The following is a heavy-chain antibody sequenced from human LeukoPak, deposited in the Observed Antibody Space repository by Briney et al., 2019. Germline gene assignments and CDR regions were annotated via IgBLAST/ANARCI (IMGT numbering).Heavy chain of an antibody. CDR2: IKEDGRGI. CDR3: VRGSGWFFGL. Sequence: GGSLRLSCAASQFSISYDWMHWVRQAPGKGLEWVASIKEDGRGIHYLDSVKGRFSISRDNAKNSLYLEMNTLRAEDTAVYYCVRGSGWFFGLWGQGSLVTVSS. V-gene: IGHV3-7*01. J-gene: IGHJ4*02. D-gene: IGHD6-19*01. CDR1: QFSISYDW.